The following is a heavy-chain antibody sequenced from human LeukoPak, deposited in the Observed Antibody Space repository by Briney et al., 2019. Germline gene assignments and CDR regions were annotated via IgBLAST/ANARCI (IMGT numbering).Heavy chain of an antibody. CDR1: GFTVSSNY. V-gene: IGHV3-66*02. Sequence: GGSLRLSCAASGFTVSSNYMSWVRQAPGKGLEWASVIYSGGSTYYADSVKGRFTISRDNSKNTLYLQMNSLRAEDTAVYYCARDRGYSYGFDAFDIWGQGTMVTVSS. D-gene: IGHD5-18*01. J-gene: IGHJ3*02. CDR3: ARDRGYSYGFDAFDI. CDR2: IYSGGST.